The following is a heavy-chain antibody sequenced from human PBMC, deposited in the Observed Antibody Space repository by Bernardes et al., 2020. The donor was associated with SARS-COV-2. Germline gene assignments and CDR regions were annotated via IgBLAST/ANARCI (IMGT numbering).Heavy chain of an antibody. D-gene: IGHD2-2*01. CDR3: ARVPYCSSTSCYVRSLGLYYYYYGMDV. CDR2: INSDGSST. V-gene: IGHV3-74*01. CDR1: GFTFSSYW. Sequence: GGSLRLSCAASGFTFSSYWMHWVRQAPGKGLVWVSRINSDGSSTSYADSVKGRFTISRDNAKNTLYLQMNSLRAEDTAVYYCARVPYCSSTSCYVRSLGLYYYYYGMDVWGQGTTVTVSS. J-gene: IGHJ6*02.